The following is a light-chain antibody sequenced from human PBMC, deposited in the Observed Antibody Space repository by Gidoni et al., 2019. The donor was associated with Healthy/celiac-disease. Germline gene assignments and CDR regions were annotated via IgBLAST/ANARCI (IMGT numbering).Light chain of an antibody. CDR2: RDS. V-gene: IGLV3-9*01. Sequence: SYELTQPLSVTVALGQTARITGGGNTIGSKNVHWSQQKPGQAPVLVIYRDSNRPSGIPERFSGSNSGNTATLTISRAQAGDEADYYCQVWDSSTALVVFGGGTKLTVL. J-gene: IGLJ2*01. CDR1: TIGSKN. CDR3: QVWDSSTALVV.